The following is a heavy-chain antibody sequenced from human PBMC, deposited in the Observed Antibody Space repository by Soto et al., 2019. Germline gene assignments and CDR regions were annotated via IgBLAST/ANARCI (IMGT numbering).Heavy chain of an antibody. V-gene: IGHV1-18*04. D-gene: IGHD6-19*01. CDR1: GYTFTSYG. CDR2: ISAYNGNT. Sequence: QVQLVQSGAEVKKPGASVKVSCKASGYTFTSYGISWVRQAPGQGLEWMGWISAYNGNTNYAQKLQGRVTMTTDTSTSTAYMELRSLRSDDTAVYYCARSVLFGQWLGLERYYFDYWGQGTLVTVSS. J-gene: IGHJ4*02. CDR3: ARSVLFGQWLGLERYYFDY.